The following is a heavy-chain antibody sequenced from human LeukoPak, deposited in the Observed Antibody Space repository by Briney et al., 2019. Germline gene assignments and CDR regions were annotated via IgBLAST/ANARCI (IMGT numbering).Heavy chain of an antibody. CDR2: INTNGANT. D-gene: IGHD6-6*01. Sequence: GGSLRLSCSASGFTFKSYAMHWVRQAPGKGLEYVSSINTNGANTYYADFVKGRFTISRDNSRNTVCVQMNSLTPEDTAVYYCVKGLDYSSSQMDSWGQGTLVTVSS. J-gene: IGHJ4*02. CDR1: GFTFKSYA. V-gene: IGHV3-64*05. CDR3: VKGLDYSSSQMDS.